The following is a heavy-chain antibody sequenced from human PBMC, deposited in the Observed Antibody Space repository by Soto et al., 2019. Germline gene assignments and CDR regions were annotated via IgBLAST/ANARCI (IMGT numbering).Heavy chain of an antibody. CDR1: GFTFSNHW. Sequence: VQLVQSGAEVKKPGESLKISCKGLGFTFSNHWIAWVRQMPGKGLEWMGIIYGGDSDTRYSPSFQGQVTISVDKSISTVYLQWRSLKASDTAMYFCAGRLGYCSGESWLDVWGGGTMVTVPS. CDR3: AGRLGYCSGESWLDV. V-gene: IGHV5-51*03. CDR2: IYGGDSDT. D-gene: IGHD2-15*01. J-gene: IGHJ6*04.